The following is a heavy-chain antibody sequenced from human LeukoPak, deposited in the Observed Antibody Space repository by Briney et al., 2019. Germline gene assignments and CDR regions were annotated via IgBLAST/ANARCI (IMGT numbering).Heavy chain of an antibody. J-gene: IGHJ6*02. CDR2: INPNSGGT. Sequence: ASVKVSCKASGYTFTGYYMHWVRQAPGQGLEWMGWINPNSGGTNYAQKFQGWVTMTRDTSISTAYMELSRLRSDDTAVYYCARRTLYCSGGSCYSGGRYYYYGMDVWGQGTTVTVSS. V-gene: IGHV1-2*04. CDR1: GYTFTGYY. D-gene: IGHD2-15*01. CDR3: ARRTLYCSGGSCYSGGRYYYYGMDV.